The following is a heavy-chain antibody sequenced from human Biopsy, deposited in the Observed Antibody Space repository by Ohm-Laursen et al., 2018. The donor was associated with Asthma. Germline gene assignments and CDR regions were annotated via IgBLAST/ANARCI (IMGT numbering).Heavy chain of an antibody. CDR2: INPNSGGT. D-gene: IGHD7-27*01. CDR1: GYTFIGYH. CDR3: ARGQKSPGDRWFDP. V-gene: IGHV1-2*06. Sequence: ASVKVSCKTSGYTFIGYHIHWVRQAPGQGLEWMGRINPNSGGTNYAQKFQGRVTMTSDTSISTAHMELSRLRPDDTALYYCARGQKSPGDRWFDPWGQGTLVTVSS. J-gene: IGHJ5*02.